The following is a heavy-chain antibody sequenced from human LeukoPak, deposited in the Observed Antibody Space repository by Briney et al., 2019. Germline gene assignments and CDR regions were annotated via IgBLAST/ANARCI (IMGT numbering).Heavy chain of an antibody. V-gene: IGHV3-30*03. CDR3: AAGSGWKPYYYYYYMDV. D-gene: IGHD6-19*01. Sequence: GGSLRLSCAASGFTFSDYYMSWIRQAPGKGLEWLAVISYDGSNKFYADSVKGRFTISRDNSKNTVYLQMNSLRGEDTAVYYCAAGSGWKPYYYYYYMDVWGKGTTVTVSS. CDR1: GFTFSDYY. CDR2: ISYDGSNK. J-gene: IGHJ6*03.